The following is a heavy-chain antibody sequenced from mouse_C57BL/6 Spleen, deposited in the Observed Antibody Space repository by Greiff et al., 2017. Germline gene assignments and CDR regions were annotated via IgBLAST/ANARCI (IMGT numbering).Heavy chain of an antibody. Sequence: VQLQQSGPGLVKPSQSLSLTCSVTGYSITSGYYWNWLRQFPGNKLEWMGYISYDGSNNYNPSLKNRISITRDTSKNQFFLKLNSVTTEDTATYYCARERANWDYFDYWGQGTTLTVSS. D-gene: IGHD4-1*01. V-gene: IGHV3-6*01. CDR3: ARERANWDYFDY. CDR1: GYSITSGYY. J-gene: IGHJ2*01. CDR2: ISYDGSN.